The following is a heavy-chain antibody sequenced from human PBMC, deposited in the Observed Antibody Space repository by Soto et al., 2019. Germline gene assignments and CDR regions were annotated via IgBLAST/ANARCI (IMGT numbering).Heavy chain of an antibody. CDR2: ISGSGDST. V-gene: IGHV3-23*01. CDR3: AKERSSGWSLDY. D-gene: IGHD6-19*01. J-gene: IGHJ4*02. Sequence: GSLRLSGAASGFTFSTYAMNWVRQAPGKGLEWVSGISGSGDSTYYADSVKGRFTVSRDNSKNTLYLQMNSLRAEDTAVFYCAKERSSGWSLDYWGQGTLVTXSS. CDR1: GFTFSTYA.